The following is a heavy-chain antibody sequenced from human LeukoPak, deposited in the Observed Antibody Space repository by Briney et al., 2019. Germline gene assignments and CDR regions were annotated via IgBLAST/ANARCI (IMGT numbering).Heavy chain of an antibody. CDR1: GYTFTSYA. CDR2: INTNTGNP. Sequence: ASVKVSCKASGYTFTSYAMNWVRQAPGQGLEWMGWINTNTGNPTYAQGFTGRFVFSVDTSASTAYLQISSLKAEDTAVYYCARGPPWELNVYWGQGTLVTVSS. D-gene: IGHD1-26*01. V-gene: IGHV7-4-1*02. J-gene: IGHJ4*02. CDR3: ARGPPWELNVY.